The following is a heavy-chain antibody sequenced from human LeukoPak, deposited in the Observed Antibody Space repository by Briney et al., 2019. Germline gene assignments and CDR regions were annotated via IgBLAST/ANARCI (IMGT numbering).Heavy chain of an antibody. CDR1: GFSISSYW. CDR3: AKDRETTSSGTFDS. V-gene: IGHV3-30*18. D-gene: IGHD6-13*01. Sequence: GGSLRLSCAASGFSISSYWMSWVRQAPGKGLEWVAFVSEDGTNEKYADSVKGRFTISRDNSNNTLYLQMNSLRAEDTGIYYCAKDRETTSSGTFDSWGQGTLVTVSS. J-gene: IGHJ4*02. CDR2: VSEDGTNE.